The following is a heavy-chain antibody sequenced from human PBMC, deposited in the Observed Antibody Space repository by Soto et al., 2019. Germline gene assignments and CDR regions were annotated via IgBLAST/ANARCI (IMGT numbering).Heavy chain of an antibody. CDR2: ISYDGSNK. D-gene: IGHD5-18*01. CDR1: GFTFSSYA. V-gene: IGHV3-30-3*01. Sequence: QVQLVESGGGVVQPGRSLRLSCAASGFTFSSYAMHWVRQAPGKGLEWAAVISYDGSNKYYADSVKGRFTISRDNSKNTLYLQMNSLRAEDTAVYYCARDADTASLMCDYWGQGTLVTVSS. CDR3: ARDADTASLMCDY. J-gene: IGHJ4*02.